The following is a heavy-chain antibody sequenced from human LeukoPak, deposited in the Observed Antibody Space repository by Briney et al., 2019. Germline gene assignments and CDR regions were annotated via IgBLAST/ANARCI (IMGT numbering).Heavy chain of an antibody. CDR1: GFTVSSNY. V-gene: IGHV3-66*01. CDR2: IYSGGST. Sequence: GGSLRLSCAAYGFTVSSNYMSWVRQAPGKGLEWVSVIYSGGSTYYADSVKGRFTISRDNSKNTLYHQMNSLRAEDTAVYYCARSAYGAFDIWGQGTMVTVSS. CDR3: ARSAYGAFDI. D-gene: IGHD2-8*01. J-gene: IGHJ3*02.